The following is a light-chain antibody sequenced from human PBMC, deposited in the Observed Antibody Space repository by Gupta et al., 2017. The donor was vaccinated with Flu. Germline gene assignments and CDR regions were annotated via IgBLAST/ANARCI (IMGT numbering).Light chain of an antibody. CDR2: EVS. V-gene: IGLV2-8*01. Sequence: DIGGYQSVSWYQKVAGKAPRLIIYEVSERPSGVPDRFSGSKSGNTAPLIVSGLQTEDEADYYCSSYAGSSRTFVFGTGTTITVL. CDR1: DIGGYQS. CDR3: SSYAGSSRTFV. J-gene: IGLJ1*01.